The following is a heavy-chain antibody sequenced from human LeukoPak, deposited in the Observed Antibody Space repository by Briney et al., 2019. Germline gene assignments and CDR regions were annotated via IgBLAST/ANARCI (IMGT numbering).Heavy chain of an antibody. J-gene: IGHJ5*02. CDR1: GGSFSGYY. Sequence: SETLSLTCAVYGGSFSGYYWTWIRQSAGKGLEWIGRINTSGSTNYNPSLRSRVTMSVNTSKNQFSLNLTSVTAADTAVYSCAREGGDPRWLDPWGQGTLVNVSS. CDR2: INTSGST. V-gene: IGHV4-4*07. CDR3: AREGGDPRWLDP. D-gene: IGHD6-25*01.